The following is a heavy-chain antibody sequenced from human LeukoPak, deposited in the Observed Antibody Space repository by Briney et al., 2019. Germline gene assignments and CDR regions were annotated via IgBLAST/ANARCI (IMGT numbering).Heavy chain of an antibody. Sequence: GGSLRLSCAASGFTFSSYAMHWVRQAPGKGLEWVAVISYDGSNKYYADSVKGRFTISRDNSKNTLYLQMNSLRAEDTAVYYCASSTGWSATELYAFDIWGQGTMVTVSS. D-gene: IGHD1-26*01. CDR1: GFTFSSYA. J-gene: IGHJ3*02. CDR2: ISYDGSNK. V-gene: IGHV3-30*04. CDR3: ASSTGWSATELYAFDI.